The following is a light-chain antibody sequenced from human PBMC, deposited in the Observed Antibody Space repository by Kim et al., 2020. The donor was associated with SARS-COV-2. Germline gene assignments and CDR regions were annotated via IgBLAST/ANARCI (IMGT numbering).Light chain of an antibody. CDR2: DVS. V-gene: IGLV2-14*01. CDR3: SSYTSSSTVV. CDR1: SSDVGGYNF. J-gene: IGLJ2*01. Sequence: QSALTQPPSASGSPGQSITISCTGTSSDVGGYNFVSWYQQHPGKAPKLMIYDVSKRPSGVSNRFSGSKSGNTASLTISGLQAEDEADYYCSSYTSSSTVVFGGGTQLTVL.